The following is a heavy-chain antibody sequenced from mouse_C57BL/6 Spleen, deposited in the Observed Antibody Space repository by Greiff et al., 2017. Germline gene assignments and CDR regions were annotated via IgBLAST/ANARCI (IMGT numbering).Heavy chain of an antibody. CDR3: APIYYGNYGRYIDV. D-gene: IGHD2-1*01. Sequence: EVQLQQSGAELVKPGASVKLSCTASGFNIKDYYMHWVKQRTEQGLEWIGRIDPEDGETKYAPQFPGKATITADTSSNTACLQRSSLTSEDTAVYYCAPIYYGNYGRYIDVWGTGTTVTVSS. CDR2: IDPEDGET. CDR1: GFNIKDYY. V-gene: IGHV14-2*01. J-gene: IGHJ1*03.